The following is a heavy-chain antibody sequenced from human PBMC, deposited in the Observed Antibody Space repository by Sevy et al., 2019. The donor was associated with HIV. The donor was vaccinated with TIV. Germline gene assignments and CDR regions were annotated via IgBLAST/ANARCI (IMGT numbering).Heavy chain of an antibody. CDR3: ARWDADRRWYFDY. Sequence: GGSLRLSCAASGFSFSSYSMNWVRQAPGKGLEWASSISSSRSYIYYTDSVKGRFTISRDNAKNSLYLQMNSLRAEDTAVYYCARWDADRRWYFDYWGQGTLVTVSS. CDR2: ISSSRSYI. V-gene: IGHV3-21*01. CDR1: GFSFSSYS. J-gene: IGHJ4*02. D-gene: IGHD1-26*01.